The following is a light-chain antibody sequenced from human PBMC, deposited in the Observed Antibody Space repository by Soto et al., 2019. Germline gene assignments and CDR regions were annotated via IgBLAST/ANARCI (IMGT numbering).Light chain of an antibody. Sequence: EIVLTHSPPTLSLSPGERATLSCRASQSISTYLAWYQQKPGHAPRLLIYDASYRATGIPARFSGSGSGTDFTLTGRSLEPEDFRVYYCQHLSSSRLTGAGGTKADIK. CDR2: DAS. V-gene: IGKV3-11*01. CDR1: QSISTY. J-gene: IGKJ4*01. CDR3: QHLSSSRLT.